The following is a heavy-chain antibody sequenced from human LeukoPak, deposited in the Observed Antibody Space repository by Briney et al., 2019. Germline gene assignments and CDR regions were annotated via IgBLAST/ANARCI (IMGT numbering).Heavy chain of an antibody. CDR3: ARWRGYASDWSGPFDD. V-gene: IGHV1-2*02. J-gene: IGHJ4*02. Sequence: ASVKVSCKASGYTFTGHYMHWVRQAPGQGLEWMGWISPNSGGTNYAQKYQGRVTMTRDTSISTAYMELSSLRSDDTAVYYCARWRGYASDWSGPFDDWGQGTLVTVSS. CDR1: GYTFTGHY. D-gene: IGHD6-19*01. CDR2: ISPNSGGT.